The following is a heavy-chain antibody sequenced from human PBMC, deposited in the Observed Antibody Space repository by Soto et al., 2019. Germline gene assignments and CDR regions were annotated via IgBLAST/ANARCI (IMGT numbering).Heavy chain of an antibody. Sequence: SETLSLTCTVSGGSISSYYWSWIRQPPGKGLEWIGYIYYSGSTNYNPSLKSRVTISVDTSKNQFSLKLSSVTAADTAVYYCARWYSSSWYRDYYYGMDVWGQGTTVTVSS. J-gene: IGHJ6*02. CDR2: IYYSGST. CDR1: GGSISSYY. D-gene: IGHD6-13*01. V-gene: IGHV4-59*01. CDR3: ARWYSSSWYRDYYYGMDV.